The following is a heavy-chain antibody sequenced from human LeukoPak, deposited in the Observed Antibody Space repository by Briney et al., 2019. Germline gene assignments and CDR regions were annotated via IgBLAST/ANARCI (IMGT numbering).Heavy chain of an antibody. V-gene: IGHV3-23*01. CDR3: AKDSYVSGRPLHTFDV. D-gene: IGHD3-10*01. CDR2: ISGDGDST. CDR1: GFTFAIHA. J-gene: IGHJ3*01. Sequence: GGSLRLSCAASGFTFAIHAMTGVRQAPGKGLEWVSGISGDGDSTHYAESVKGQFTISRDNSQNTLFLQMNSLRVEDTAIYYCAKDSYVSGRPLHTFDVWGQGTMVTVSS.